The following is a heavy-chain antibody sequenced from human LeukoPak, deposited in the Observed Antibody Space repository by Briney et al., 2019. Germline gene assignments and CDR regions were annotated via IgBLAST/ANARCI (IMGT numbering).Heavy chain of an antibody. CDR1: GYSFTSYW. CDR2: IYPGDSDT. D-gene: IGHD5-18*01. CDR3: ARHDAAMDPFDQ. J-gene: IGHJ4*02. V-gene: IGHV5-51*01. Sequence: GESLQISWKGSGYSFTSYWIGWVRQVPGKGLEWMGIIYPGDSDTRYSPSFQGQVTISADKSISTAYLQWNSLKASDTAMYYCARHDAAMDPFDQWGQGTLVTVSS.